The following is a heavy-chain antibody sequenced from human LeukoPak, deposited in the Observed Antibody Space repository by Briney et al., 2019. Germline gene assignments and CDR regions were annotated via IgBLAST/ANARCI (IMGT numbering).Heavy chain of an antibody. J-gene: IGHJ3*02. D-gene: IGHD2-15*01. CDR2: VYLSRIA. CDR1: GGSIISPNYH. Sequence: SETLPLPCTVSGGSIISPNYHWGWVRQPPGKELEWLGLVYLSRIACYHPSLSSRVTLSVDTSRNQFSLLLNYAAAGGTAVYYCARHEVGPDSPDAFYIWGQGGMVTVSS. CDR3: ARHEVGPDSPDAFYI. V-gene: IGHV4-39*01.